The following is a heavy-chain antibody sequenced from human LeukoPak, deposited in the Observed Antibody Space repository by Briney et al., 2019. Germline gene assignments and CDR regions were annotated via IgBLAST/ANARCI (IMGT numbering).Heavy chain of an antibody. CDR2: ISGSGDST. J-gene: IGHJ4*02. CDR1: GFTVSTNY. CDR3: AKVAVRGVIINYFDY. Sequence: GGSLRLSCAASGFTVSTNYMSWVRQAPGKGLELVSAISGSGDSTYYADSVKGRFTISRDNSKNTLYLQMNSLRAEDTAVYYCAKVAVRGVIINYFDYWGQGTLVTVSS. D-gene: IGHD3-10*01. V-gene: IGHV3-23*01.